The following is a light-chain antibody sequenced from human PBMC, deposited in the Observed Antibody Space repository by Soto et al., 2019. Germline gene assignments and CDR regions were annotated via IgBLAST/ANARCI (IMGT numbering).Light chain of an antibody. J-gene: IGKJ1*01. CDR3: QQYYSTTLT. Sequence: VVMTQSPDSLAVSLVERATINCKSSHSVLYSSNNNNYLAWYQQKPGQPPKLLIYWASTRESGVPDRFSGSGSGTDFTLTISSLQAEDVAVYYCQQYYSTTLTFGQGTKVEIK. V-gene: IGKV4-1*01. CDR1: HSVLYSSNNNNY. CDR2: WAS.